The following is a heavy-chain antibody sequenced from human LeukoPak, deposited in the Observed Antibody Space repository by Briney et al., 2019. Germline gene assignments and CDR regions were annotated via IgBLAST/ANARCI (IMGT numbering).Heavy chain of an antibody. Sequence: GASVKVSCKASGGTFSSYAISWVRQAPGQGPEWMGGIIPIFGTANYAQKFQGRVTITADKSTSTAYMELSSLRSEDTAVYYCASPGAAGSYYYYYMDVWGKGTTVTISS. CDR2: IIPIFGTA. V-gene: IGHV1-69*06. CDR3: ASPGAAGSYYYYYMDV. D-gene: IGHD6-13*01. J-gene: IGHJ6*03. CDR1: GGTFSSYA.